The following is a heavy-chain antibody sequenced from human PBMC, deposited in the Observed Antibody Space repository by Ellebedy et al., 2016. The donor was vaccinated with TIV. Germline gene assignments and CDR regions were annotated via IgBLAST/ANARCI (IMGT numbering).Heavy chain of an antibody. CDR3: AAVRIQIWFPNWFEA. J-gene: IGHJ5*02. CDR1: GYTFTSYG. CDR2: ISAYNGNT. V-gene: IGHV1-18*01. Sequence: ASVKVSCKASGYTFTSYGISWVRQAPGQGLEWMGWISAYNGNTNYAQKLQGRVTMTEDTSTDTVYMELSSLRSEDTAVYYCAAVRIQIWFPNWFEAWGQGTLVTVSS. D-gene: IGHD5-18*01.